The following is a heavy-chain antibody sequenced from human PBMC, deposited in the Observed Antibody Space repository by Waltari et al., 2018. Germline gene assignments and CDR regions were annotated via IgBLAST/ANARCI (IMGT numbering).Heavy chain of an antibody. J-gene: IGHJ4*02. CDR2: INESGST. Sequence: QVQLQQWGAGLLKPSETLSLTCAVYGGSLSGHWWSWIRKPPGKGLEWIGEINESGSTNYRPSLKSRAAISVDTSRNQFSLKLSSATAADTAVYFCARERYTYADYWGQGTLVTVSS. CDR3: ARERYTYADY. V-gene: IGHV4-34*01. CDR1: GGSLSGHW. D-gene: IGHD5-18*01.